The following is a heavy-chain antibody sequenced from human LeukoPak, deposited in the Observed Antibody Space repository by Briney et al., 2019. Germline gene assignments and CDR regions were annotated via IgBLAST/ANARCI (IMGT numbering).Heavy chain of an antibody. Sequence: PSQTLSLTCTVSGGSISSGGYYWSWIRQHPGKGLEWIGYIYYSGITYYNPSLKSRVTISVDTSKNQFSLKLSSVTAADTAVYYCARGGDIVVVVAATGAFDIWGQGTMVTVSS. CDR1: GGSISSGGYY. CDR2: IYYSGIT. V-gene: IGHV4-31*03. J-gene: IGHJ3*02. CDR3: ARGGDIVVVVAATGAFDI. D-gene: IGHD2-15*01.